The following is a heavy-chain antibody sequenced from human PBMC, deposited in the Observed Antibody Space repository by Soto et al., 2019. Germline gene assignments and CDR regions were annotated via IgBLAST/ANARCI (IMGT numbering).Heavy chain of an antibody. Sequence: PGGSLRLSCAASGFTFRNAWMSWVRQAPGRGLEWVGRIKSKADGGTTDYAAPVQGRFSISRDDSKNTLYLQMNSLKTEDTAVYYCLLNYYDTSGSYPYYFDYWGQGXLVTVSS. CDR3: LLNYYDTSGSYPYYFDY. D-gene: IGHD3-22*01. CDR1: GFTFRNAW. J-gene: IGHJ4*02. CDR2: IKSKADGGTT. V-gene: IGHV3-15*01.